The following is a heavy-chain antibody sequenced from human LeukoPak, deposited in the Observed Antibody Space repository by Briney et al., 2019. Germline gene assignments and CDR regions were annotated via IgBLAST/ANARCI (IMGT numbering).Heavy chain of an antibody. CDR1: GLTVSSNY. J-gene: IGHJ4*02. CDR2: IYSGGST. D-gene: IGHD3-10*01. Sequence: GGSLRLSCAASGLTVSSNYMSWVRQAPGQGLERDSVIYSGGSTYYADSVKGRFTISRDNSKNTLYLQMNSLRAEDTAVYYCAVWFGELYSNDYWGQGTLVTVSS. CDR3: AVWFGELYSNDY. V-gene: IGHV3-66*01.